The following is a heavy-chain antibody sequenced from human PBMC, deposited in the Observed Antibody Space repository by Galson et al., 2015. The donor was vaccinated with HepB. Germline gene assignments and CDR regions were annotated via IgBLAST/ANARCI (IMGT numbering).Heavy chain of an antibody. CDR2: MSYDGSNK. CDR3: AKHGRIAAAGSDAFDI. D-gene: IGHD6-13*01. Sequence: SLRLSCAASGFTFSSYGMHWVRQAPGKGLEWVAVMSYDGSNKYYADSVKGRFTISRDNSKNTLYLQMNSLRAEDTAVYYCAKHGRIAAAGSDAFDIWGQGTMVTVSS. V-gene: IGHV3-30*18. J-gene: IGHJ3*02. CDR1: GFTFSSYG.